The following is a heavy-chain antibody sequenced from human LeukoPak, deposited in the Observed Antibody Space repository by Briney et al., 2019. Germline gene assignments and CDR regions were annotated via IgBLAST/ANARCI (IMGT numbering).Heavy chain of an antibody. CDR3: ARRAGAYSHPYDY. J-gene: IGHJ4*02. V-gene: IGHV3-53*01. Sequence: GGSLRLSCAATGFTFSSYSMNWVRQAPGKGLEWVSFIYSDNTHYSDSVKGRFTISRDNSKNTLYLQMNSLRAEDTAVYYCARRAGAYSHPYDYWGQGTLVTVSS. D-gene: IGHD4/OR15-4a*01. CDR1: GFTFSSYS. CDR2: IYSDNT.